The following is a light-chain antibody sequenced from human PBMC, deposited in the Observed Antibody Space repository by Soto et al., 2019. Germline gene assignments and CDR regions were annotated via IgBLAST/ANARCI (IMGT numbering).Light chain of an antibody. V-gene: IGLV1-44*01. CDR2: GNN. J-gene: IGLJ2*01. CDR3: EAWDDSLNGRV. Sequence: QSVLTQPPSASGTPGQRVTISCSGSSSTIGSNTVNWYQQLPGTAPKLLIYGNNQRPSGVPDRFSGSKSGTSASLAISGLQSEDEADYYCEAWDDSLNGRVFGGGTKRPVL. CDR1: SSTIGSNT.